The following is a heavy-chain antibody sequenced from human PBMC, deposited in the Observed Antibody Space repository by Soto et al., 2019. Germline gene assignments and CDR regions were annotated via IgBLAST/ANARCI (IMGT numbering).Heavy chain of an antibody. J-gene: IGHJ4*02. V-gene: IGHV1-3*01. D-gene: IGHD2-15*01. Sequence: ASVKVSCKASGYTFTSYAMHWVRQAPGQRLEWMGWINAGNGNTKYSQKFQGRVTITRDTSASTAYMELSSLRSEDTALYYCARVYCSGGSCYSIDYWGQGTLVTVSS. CDR2: INAGNGNT. CDR3: ARVYCSGGSCYSIDY. CDR1: GYTFTSYA.